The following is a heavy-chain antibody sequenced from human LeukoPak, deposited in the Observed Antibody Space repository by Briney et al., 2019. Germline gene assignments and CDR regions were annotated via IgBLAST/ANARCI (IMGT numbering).Heavy chain of an antibody. CDR3: ARALPGRITMIVVVMVSRGYYYIDV. CDR1: GFTFSSYW. D-gene: IGHD3-22*01. CDR2: IKQDGSEK. J-gene: IGHJ6*03. V-gene: IGHV3-7*04. Sequence: GGSLRHSCAASGFTFSSYWMSWVRQAPGKGLEWVANIKQDGSEKYYVDSVKGRFTISRDNAKQSLYLQMNSLRAEDTAVYYCARALPGRITMIVVVMVSRGYYYIDVWRKGTTVTVSS.